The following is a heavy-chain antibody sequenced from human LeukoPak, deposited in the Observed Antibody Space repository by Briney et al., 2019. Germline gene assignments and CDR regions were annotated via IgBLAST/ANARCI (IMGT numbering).Heavy chain of an antibody. Sequence: GAPVKVSCKASGYTFTSYGISWVRQAPGQGLEWMGWITTYNGNTNYAQNLQGRVTLTTDTSTSTAYMELRSLRSDDTAVYYCARGSAAVVPAAIGMDAPFDYWGQGTLVTVSS. CDR3: ARGSAAVVPAAIGMDAPFDY. CDR1: GYTFTSYG. V-gene: IGHV1-18*01. CDR2: ITTYNGNT. D-gene: IGHD2-2*01. J-gene: IGHJ4*02.